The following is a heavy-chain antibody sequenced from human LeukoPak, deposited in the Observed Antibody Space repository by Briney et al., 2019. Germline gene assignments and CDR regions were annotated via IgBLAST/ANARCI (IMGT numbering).Heavy chain of an antibody. CDR2: INPSGGST. J-gene: IGHJ4*02. V-gene: IGHV1-46*01. D-gene: IGHD3-10*01. CDR3: ARWRPPGSYYNGNFDY. Sequence: GASVKVSCKASGYTFTSYYMHWVRQAPGQGLEWMGIINPSGGSTSYAQKFQGRVTMTRDTSTSTVYMELSSLRSEDTAVYYCARWRPPGSYYNGNFDYWGQGTLVTVSS. CDR1: GYTFTSYY.